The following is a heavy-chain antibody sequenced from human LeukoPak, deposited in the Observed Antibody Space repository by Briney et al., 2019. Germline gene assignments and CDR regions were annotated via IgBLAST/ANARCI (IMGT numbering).Heavy chain of an antibody. CDR3: VVQRQTLGAFDI. CDR1: GYSFTSYW. V-gene: IGHV5-51*01. CDR2: IYPGDSDT. J-gene: IGHJ3*02. Sequence: GESLQISCKGSGYSFTSYWIGWVRQMPGKGLEWMGIIYPGDSDTRYSPSFQGQVTISADKSISTAYLQWSSLKASDTATYYCVVQRQTLGAFDIWGQGTMVTVSS. D-gene: IGHD3-16*01.